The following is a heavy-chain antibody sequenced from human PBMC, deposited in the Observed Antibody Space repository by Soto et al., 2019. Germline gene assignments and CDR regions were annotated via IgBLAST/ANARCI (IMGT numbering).Heavy chain of an antibody. CDR2: IYPGGSDT. Sequence: GESLKISCKGSGYSFTSYWIGWVRQVPGKGLEWMGIIYPGGSDTRYSPSFQGQVTISADKSISTAYLQWSSLKTSDTAMYYCARPIFGVVPDAFDIWGQGTMVTVSS. V-gene: IGHV5-51*01. D-gene: IGHD3-3*01. J-gene: IGHJ3*02. CDR3: ARPIFGVVPDAFDI. CDR1: GYSFTSYW.